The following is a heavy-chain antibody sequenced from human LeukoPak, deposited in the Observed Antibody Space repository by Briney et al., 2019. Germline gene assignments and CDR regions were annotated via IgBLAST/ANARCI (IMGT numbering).Heavy chain of an antibody. CDR1: VYTLTELS. CDR3: ATDLMSGCYATTGYDY. V-gene: IGHV1-24*01. CDR2: FDPEDGET. D-gene: IGHD6-19*01. J-gene: IGHJ4*02. Sequence: ASVKVSCKGSVYTLTELSMHWVRQAPGNGLEWMGGFDPEDGETIYAQKFQGRVTMTEDTSTDTAYKELSSLRSEDTAVYYCATDLMSGCYATTGYDYRGQGTLVTVSS.